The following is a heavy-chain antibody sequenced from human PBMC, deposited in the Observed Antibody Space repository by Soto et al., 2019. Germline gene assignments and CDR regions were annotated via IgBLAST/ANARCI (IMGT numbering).Heavy chain of an antibody. CDR2: ISYDGSNK. Sequence: QVQLVESGGGVVQPGRSLRLSCAASGFTFSSYAMHWVRQAPGKGLEWVAVISYDGSNKYYADSVKGRFTISRDNSKNTLYLQMNSRRAADTAVYYCARDYEDPRWGPGDWFAPWGQGTLVTVSS. CDR1: GFTFSSYA. J-gene: IGHJ5*02. CDR3: ARDYEDPRWGPGDWFAP. V-gene: IGHV3-30-3*01. D-gene: IGHD5-12*01.